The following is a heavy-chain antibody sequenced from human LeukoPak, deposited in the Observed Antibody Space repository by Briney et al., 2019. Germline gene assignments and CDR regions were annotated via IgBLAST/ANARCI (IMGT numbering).Heavy chain of an antibody. J-gene: IGHJ5*02. V-gene: IGHV3-53*01. CDR3: GRDVGP. CDR2: IYSGGTT. CDR1: GFTVSSNY. Sequence: GGSLRLSCAASGFTVSSNYMSWVRQAPGKGLEWVSVIYSGGTTYYANSVKGRFTISRDSSKNTMYLQMNSLRVEDTAMYYCGRDVGPWGQGTLVTVSS.